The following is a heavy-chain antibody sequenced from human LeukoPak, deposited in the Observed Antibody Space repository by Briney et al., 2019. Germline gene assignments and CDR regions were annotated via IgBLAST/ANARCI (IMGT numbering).Heavy chain of an antibody. V-gene: IGHV1-46*01. CDR2: INPSGGST. CDR1: GYTFTSYY. Sequence: ASVKVSCKASGYTFTSYYMHWVRQAPGQGLEWMGIINPSGGSTSYAQKFQGRVTMTRDTSTSTVCMELSSLRSEDTAVYYCARDPAYYDFWSGPYYYGMDVWGQGTTVTVSS. CDR3: ARDPAYYDFWSGPYYYGMDV. D-gene: IGHD3-3*01. J-gene: IGHJ6*02.